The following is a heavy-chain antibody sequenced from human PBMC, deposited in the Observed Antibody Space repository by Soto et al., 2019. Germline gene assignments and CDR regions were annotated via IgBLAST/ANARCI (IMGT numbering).Heavy chain of an antibody. Sequence: GGSXRLSCSASGFTFSTYGVQWVRHAPGKGLEWVAVISYDGYLKYYVDAVKGRFAVARDNSKNTLFLEMNSLRVEDTAVYFCAKDFKVSGSHYGTLNYYYGMDVWGQGTTVTVSS. CDR3: AKDFKVSGSHYGTLNYYYGMDV. CDR2: ISYDGYLK. D-gene: IGHD3-10*01. CDR1: GFTFSTYG. J-gene: IGHJ6*02. V-gene: IGHV3-30*18.